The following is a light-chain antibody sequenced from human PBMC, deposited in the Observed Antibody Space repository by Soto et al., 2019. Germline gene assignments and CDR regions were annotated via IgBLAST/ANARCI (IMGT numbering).Light chain of an antibody. V-gene: IGKV3-20*01. Sequence: DIVLTQSPGTLSLSPGERATLSCRASQSVSRNYLAWYQQKPGQAPRLLIYGESTRATGGPDRFSGSGSGTDFTLTISRLEPEDFAVYHCQQYGSLSWTFGQGTKVDIK. CDR1: QSVSRNY. CDR3: QQYGSLSWT. CDR2: GES. J-gene: IGKJ1*01.